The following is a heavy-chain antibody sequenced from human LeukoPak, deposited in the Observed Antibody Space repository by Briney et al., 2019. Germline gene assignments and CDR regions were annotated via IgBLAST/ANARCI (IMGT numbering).Heavy chain of an antibody. Sequence: GGSLRLPCAASGFTLSSYAMTWVRRAPGKGLEWVSSISSSSSYIYYADSVKGRFTISRDNAKNSLYLQMNSLRAEDTAVYYCARVVGIVAVDYWGQGTLVTVSS. CDR1: GFTLSSYA. D-gene: IGHD5-12*01. CDR2: ISSSSSYI. J-gene: IGHJ4*02. CDR3: ARVVGIVAVDY. V-gene: IGHV3-21*01.